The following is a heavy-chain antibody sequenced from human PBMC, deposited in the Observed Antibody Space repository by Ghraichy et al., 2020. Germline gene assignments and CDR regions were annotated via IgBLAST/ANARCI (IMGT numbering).Heavy chain of an antibody. Sequence: GGSLRLSCAASGFTFSTYAMSWVRQAPGKGLEWVAGLPGGGGGAFYADSVTGRFTISRDNPRNTLSLQMNSLSAGDTAVYYCATTRGYSSGYYYLGEYFDYWGQGILVTVSS. CDR3: ATTRGYSSGYYYLGEYFDY. CDR1: GFTFSTYA. V-gene: IGHV3-23*01. J-gene: IGHJ4*02. CDR2: LPGGGGGA. D-gene: IGHD3-22*01.